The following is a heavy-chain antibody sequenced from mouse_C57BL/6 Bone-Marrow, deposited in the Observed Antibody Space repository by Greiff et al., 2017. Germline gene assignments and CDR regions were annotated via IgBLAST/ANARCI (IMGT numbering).Heavy chain of an antibody. CDR3: GDRGYDYDRGYYAMDY. Sequence: QVQLQQSGAELARPGASVKLSCKASGYTFTSYGISWVKQRTGQGLEWIGEIYPRSGNTYYNEKFKGKATLTADKSSSTAYMELRSLTSEDSAVYFCGDRGYDYDRGYYAMDYWGQGTSVTVSS. J-gene: IGHJ4*01. CDR2: IYPRSGNT. CDR1: GYTFTSYG. V-gene: IGHV1-81*01. D-gene: IGHD2-4*01.